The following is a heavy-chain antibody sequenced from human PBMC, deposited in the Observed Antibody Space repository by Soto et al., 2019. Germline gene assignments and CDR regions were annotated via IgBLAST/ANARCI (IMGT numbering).Heavy chain of an antibody. J-gene: IGHJ6*02. V-gene: IGHV4-59*03. CDR1: GGSISSYY. Sequence: QVQLQESGPGLVKPSETLSLTCNVSGGSISSYYWTWIRQPPGKGLEWIGHIYNSGSANYNPSLQSRVTISLDTSKNLFSLNLTSVTAADTAVYYCAGMSFTGFGELFGNFYFYGLDVWGQGTTVTVSS. CDR3: AGMSFTGFGELFGNFYFYGLDV. D-gene: IGHD3-3*01. CDR2: IYNSGSA.